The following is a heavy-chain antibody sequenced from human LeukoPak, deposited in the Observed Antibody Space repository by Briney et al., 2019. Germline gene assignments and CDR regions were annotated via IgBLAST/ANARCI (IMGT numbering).Heavy chain of an antibody. CDR3: ARQLELRASGCYLDS. CDR1: GYTFTSYW. CDR2: IYPGDSDT. Sequence: GESLKISCKGSGYTFTSYWIGWVRQMPGRGLEWMGIIYPGDSDTRYSPSFQGQVTISADKSITTAYLQWSSLKASDTAMYYCARQLELRASGCYLDSWGQGTLVTVSS. D-gene: IGHD6-19*01. J-gene: IGHJ4*02. V-gene: IGHV5-51*01.